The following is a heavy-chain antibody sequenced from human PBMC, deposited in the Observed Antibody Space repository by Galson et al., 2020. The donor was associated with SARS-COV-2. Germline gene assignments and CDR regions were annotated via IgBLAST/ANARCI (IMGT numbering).Heavy chain of an antibody. D-gene: IGHD4-17*01. Sequence: ASETLSLTCTVPGSSISSYYWSWIRQPPGKGLEWIGYIYYIGRTNYNPSLKSRITISVDTSRIQFSLKLSSATAADTAVYYGARHRTVTTGWYFDLWGRGTLVTVSS. CDR3: ARHRTVTTGWYFDL. J-gene: IGHJ2*01. V-gene: IGHV4-59*08. CDR1: GSSISSYY. CDR2: IYYIGRT.